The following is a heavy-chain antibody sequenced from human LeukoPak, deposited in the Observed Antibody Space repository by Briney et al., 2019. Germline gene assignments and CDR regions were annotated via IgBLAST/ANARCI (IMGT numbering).Heavy chain of an antibody. CDR1: GFRFSDYY. J-gene: IGHJ4*02. Sequence: GGSLTLSCAASGFRFSDYYMDWVRQAPGKGLECVVRIRKEVNGYTTEYAASVKGRFTIPRDDSTKTLFLQMNSLRTEDTAVYYCSRGDPDGTTDFDFWGQGTLVTVSS. CDR2: IRKEVNGYTT. D-gene: IGHD1-1*01. V-gene: IGHV3-72*01. CDR3: SRGDPDGTTDFDF.